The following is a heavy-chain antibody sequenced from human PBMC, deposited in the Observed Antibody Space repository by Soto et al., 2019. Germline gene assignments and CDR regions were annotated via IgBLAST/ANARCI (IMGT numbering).Heavy chain of an antibody. CDR2: ISFDGITK. V-gene: IGHV3-30*04. CDR3: ARDTLTDIPTRHADLLY. Sequence: TGGSLRLSCTASGFTFSDYAMHWVRQVPGKGLEWVAVISFDGITKYYTDSVKGRFTISRDNSKNTLFLQLHSVRPEDTALYYCARDTLTDIPTRHADLLYWGLGTLVTVSS. D-gene: IGHD3-16*02. J-gene: IGHJ4*02. CDR1: GFTFSDYA.